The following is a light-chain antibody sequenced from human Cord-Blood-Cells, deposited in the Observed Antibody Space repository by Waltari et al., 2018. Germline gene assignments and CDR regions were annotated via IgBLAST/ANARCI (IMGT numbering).Light chain of an antibody. CDR1: QDISNY. CDR3: QQYVISLQT. V-gene: IGKV1-33*01. CDR2: DAS. J-gene: IGKJ4*01. Sequence: DIQMTQSPSSLSASVGYTVTITCQASQDISNYLNWYQQKQGKAPKLLIYDASNLETGVPSRFSGSGSGTDFTFTISSLQPEDIATYYCQQYVISLQTFGXGTKVEIK.